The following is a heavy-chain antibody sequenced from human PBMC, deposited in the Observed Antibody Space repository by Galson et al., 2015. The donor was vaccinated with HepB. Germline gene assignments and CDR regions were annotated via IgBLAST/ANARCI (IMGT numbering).Heavy chain of an antibody. J-gene: IGHJ5*02. CDR2: VIPMFGIA. V-gene: IGHV1-69*04. Sequence: SVKVSCKASGDTFSSHAISWVRQAPGQGLEWIGRVIPMFGIAKYAQKFQGRVTITADTSTSTAYMELSSLRSEDTAMYYCARVQFTSGWYMDNWFDPWGQGTLVTVSS. D-gene: IGHD6-19*01. CDR3: ARVQFTSGWYMDNWFDP. CDR1: GDTFSSHA.